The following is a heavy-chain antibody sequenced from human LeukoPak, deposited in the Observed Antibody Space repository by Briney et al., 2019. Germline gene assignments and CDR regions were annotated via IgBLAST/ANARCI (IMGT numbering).Heavy chain of an antibody. J-gene: IGHJ5*02. V-gene: IGHV3-23*01. CDR2: ISGSGGST. D-gene: IGHD6-13*01. CDR3: AKGSGINHYNWFDP. CDR1: GFTFSSYA. Sequence: GGSLRLSCAASGFTFSSYAMNWVRQAPGKGLEWVSGISGSGGSTYYADSVKGRFTISRDNSKNTLSLQMNSLRADDTALYYCAKGSGINHYNWFDPWGQGTPVTVS.